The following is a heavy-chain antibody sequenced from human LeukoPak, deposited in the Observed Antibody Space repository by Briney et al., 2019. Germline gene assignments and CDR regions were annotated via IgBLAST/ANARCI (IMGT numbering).Heavy chain of an antibody. D-gene: IGHD6-19*01. V-gene: IGHV3-48*04. Sequence: GGSLRLSCAASGFTFSSYGMSWVRQAPGKGLEWVSYISSRGSTIYYADSVKGRFTISRDNAKNSLYLQMNSLRAEDTAVYYCARVLSGWYRYYYYYMDVWGKGTTVTISS. CDR1: GFTFSSYG. CDR3: ARVLSGWYRYYYYYMDV. J-gene: IGHJ6*03. CDR2: ISSRGSTI.